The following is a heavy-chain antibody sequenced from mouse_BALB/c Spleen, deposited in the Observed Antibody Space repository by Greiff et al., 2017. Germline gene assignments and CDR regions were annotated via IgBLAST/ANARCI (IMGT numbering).Heavy chain of an antibody. CDR1: GFTFSSFG. Sequence: VESGGGLVQPGGSRKLSCAASGFTFSSFGMHWVRQAPEKGLEWVAYISSGSSTIYYADTVKGRFTISRDNPKNTLFLQMTSLRSEDTAMYYCARKDYGSRYYAMDYWGQGTSVTVSS. CDR3: ARKDYGSRYYAMDY. J-gene: IGHJ4*01. D-gene: IGHD1-1*01. V-gene: IGHV5-17*02. CDR2: ISSGSSTI.